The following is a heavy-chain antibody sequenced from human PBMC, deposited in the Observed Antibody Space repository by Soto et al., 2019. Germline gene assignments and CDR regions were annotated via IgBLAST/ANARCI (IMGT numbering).Heavy chain of an antibody. D-gene: IGHD3-22*01. CDR1: GYSFAGYW. V-gene: IGHV5-10-1*01. CDR3: ARQIYDSDTGPNFQYYFDS. J-gene: IGHJ4*02. CDR2: IDPSDSQT. Sequence: GESLKISCTGSGYSFAGYWITWVRQKPGKGLEWMGRIDPSDSQTYYSPSFRGHVTISVTKSITTVFLQCSSLRASDTAMYYCARQIYDSDTGPNFQYYFDSWGQGTPVTVSS.